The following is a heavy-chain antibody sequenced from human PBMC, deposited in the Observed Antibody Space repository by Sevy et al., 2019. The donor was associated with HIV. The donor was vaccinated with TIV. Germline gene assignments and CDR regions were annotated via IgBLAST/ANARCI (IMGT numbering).Heavy chain of an antibody. CDR3: ARDPPTYSSGWLMLDY. D-gene: IGHD6-19*01. Sequence: ASVKVSCKASGYTFTSYGISWVRQAPGQGLEWMGWISAYNGNTNYAQKLQGRVTMTTDTSTSTAYMELRSLRSDDTAVYYCARDPPTYSSGWLMLDYWGQGTLVTVSS. J-gene: IGHJ4*02. CDR1: GYTFTSYG. CDR2: ISAYNGNT. V-gene: IGHV1-18*01.